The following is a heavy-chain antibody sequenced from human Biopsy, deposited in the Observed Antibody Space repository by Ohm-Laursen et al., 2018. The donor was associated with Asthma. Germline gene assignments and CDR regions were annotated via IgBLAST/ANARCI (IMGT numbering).Heavy chain of an antibody. CDR3: VKDHSAGYYYFDD. V-gene: IGHV3-64D*08. Sequence: GSLRLSCSAPGFTFSSYSMHWVRQAPGRGPEYVSFIATDGSNKFYADSAKGRFTVSRDNSKHTLYLHMTGLRADDTGVYYCVKDHSAGYYYFDDWGQGAQVTVSS. CDR1: GFTFSSYS. CDR2: IATDGSNK. J-gene: IGHJ4*02. D-gene: IGHD2-21*01.